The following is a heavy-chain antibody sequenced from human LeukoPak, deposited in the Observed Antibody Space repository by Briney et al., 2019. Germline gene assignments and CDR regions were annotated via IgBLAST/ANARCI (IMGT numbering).Heavy chain of an antibody. D-gene: IGHD3-22*01. J-gene: IGHJ3*02. V-gene: IGHV3-7*01. CDR1: GFTFSSYW. CDR2: IKQDGSEK. CDR3: AGYPGGWYYYDSSGVDAFDI. Sequence: PGGSLRLSCAASGFTFSSYWVSWVRQAPGKGLEWVANIKQDGSEKYYVDSVKGRFTISRDNAKNSLYLQMNSLRAEDTAVYYCAGYPGGWYYYDSSGVDAFDIWGQGTMVTVSS.